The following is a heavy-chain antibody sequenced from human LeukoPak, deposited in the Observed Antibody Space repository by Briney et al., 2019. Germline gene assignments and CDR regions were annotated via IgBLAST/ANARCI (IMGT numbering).Heavy chain of an antibody. CDR3: ARAYSSSWYFNWFDP. J-gene: IGHJ5*02. CDR2: IYPSGTT. D-gene: IGHD6-13*01. V-gene: IGHV4-38-2*02. CDR1: GYSISSGSY. Sequence: SEILSLTCTVSGYSISSGSYWGWIRQPPGKGLEWIGNIYPSGTTYYNPSLKTRVTISVDTSKNQFSLKLSSVTAADTAVYFCARAYSSSWYFNWFDPWGQGTLVTVSS.